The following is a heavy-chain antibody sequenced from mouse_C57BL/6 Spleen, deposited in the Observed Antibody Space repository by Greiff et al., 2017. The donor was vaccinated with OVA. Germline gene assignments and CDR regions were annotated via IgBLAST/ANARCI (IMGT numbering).Heavy chain of an antibody. CDR1: GYTFTSYG. J-gene: IGHJ2*01. Sequence: QVQLQQSGAELARPGASVKLSCKASGYTFTSYGISWVKQRTGQGLEWIGEIYPRSGNTYYNEKFKGKATLTADKSSSTAYMELRSLTSEDSAVYFCARSGYYGSSYETFDYWGQGTTLTVSS. CDR3: ARSGYYGSSYETFDY. CDR2: IYPRSGNT. D-gene: IGHD1-1*01. V-gene: IGHV1-81*01.